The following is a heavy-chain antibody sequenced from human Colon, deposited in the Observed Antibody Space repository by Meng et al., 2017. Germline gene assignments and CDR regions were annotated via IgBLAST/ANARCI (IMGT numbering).Heavy chain of an antibody. CDR3: AHFGYHGSGFSY. J-gene: IGHJ4*02. CDR2: IGSKTDGGTT. V-gene: IGHV3-15*04. CDR1: GLTFSNAW. Sequence: GESLKISCAVSGLTFSNAWMSWVRQAPGKGLEWVGRIGSKTDGGTTDYAAPVKGRFTVSRDDSKNTLYLQMNSLKTEDTAVYYSAHFGYHGSGFSYWGQGTLVTVSS. D-gene: IGHD3-10*01.